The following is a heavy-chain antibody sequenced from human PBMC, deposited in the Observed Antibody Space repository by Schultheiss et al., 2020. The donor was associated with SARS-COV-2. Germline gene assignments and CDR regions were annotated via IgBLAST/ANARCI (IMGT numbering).Heavy chain of an antibody. V-gene: IGHV4-39*07. CDR3: ARGRAVAGNMAVDDY. CDR2: IYHSGST. CDR1: GGSISSSSYY. Sequence: SETLSLTCTVSGGSISSSSYYWGWIRQPPGKGLEWIGSIYHSGSTYYNPSLKSRVTISVDTSKNQFSLKLSSVTAADTAVYYCARGRAVAGNMAVDDYWGQGTLVTVSS. J-gene: IGHJ4*02. D-gene: IGHD6-19*01.